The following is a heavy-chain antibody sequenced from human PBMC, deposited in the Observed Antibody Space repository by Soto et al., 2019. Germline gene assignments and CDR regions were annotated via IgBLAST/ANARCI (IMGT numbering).Heavy chain of an antibody. J-gene: IGHJ4*02. CDR1: GYTFTSYY. Sequence: QVQLVQSGAEVKKPGASVKVSCKASGYTFTSYYMLWVRQAPGQGLEWIGIINPSGGSTTYAHKYQGRVTMTRDTSTSTVYMELSSLRSENTAVYYCARVGGYSYGGVDYWGQGTLVPVSS. V-gene: IGHV1-46*01. CDR3: ARVGGYSYGGVDY. D-gene: IGHD5-18*01. CDR2: INPSGGST.